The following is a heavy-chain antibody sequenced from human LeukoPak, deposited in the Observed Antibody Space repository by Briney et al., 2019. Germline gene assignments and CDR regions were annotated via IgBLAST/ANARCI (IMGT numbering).Heavy chain of an antibody. J-gene: IGHJ4*02. CDR2: MYYSGST. V-gene: IGHV4-59*01. D-gene: IGHD2-21*01. Sequence: SETLSLTCSVSGDSISNYYCSWIRRPPGKGLEWIGYMYYSGSTNYNPSLKSRVTISVDTSKNQFSLKMSSVTAADTAVYYCARGYYYFDYWGQGTLVTVSS. CDR1: GDSISNYY. CDR3: ARGYYYFDY.